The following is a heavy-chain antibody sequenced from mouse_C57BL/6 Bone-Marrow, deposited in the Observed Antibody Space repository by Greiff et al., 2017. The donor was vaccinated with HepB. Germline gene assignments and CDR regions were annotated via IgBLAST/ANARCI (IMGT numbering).Heavy chain of an antibody. V-gene: IGHV1-82*01. Sequence: VQLQESGPELVKPGASVKISCKASGYAFSSSWMNWVKQRPGKGLEWIGRIYPGDGDTNYNGKFKGKDTLTADKSSSTAYMQLSSLTSEDSAVYCWARSPGTVVRWYVDVWGTGTTVTVSS. CDR1: GYAFSSSW. CDR3: ARSPGTVVRWYVDV. J-gene: IGHJ1*03. CDR2: IYPGDGDT. D-gene: IGHD1-1*01.